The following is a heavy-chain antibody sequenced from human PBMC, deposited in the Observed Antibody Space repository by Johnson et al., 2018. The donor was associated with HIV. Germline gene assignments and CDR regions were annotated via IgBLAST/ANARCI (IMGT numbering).Heavy chain of an antibody. J-gene: IGHJ3*02. Sequence: QVQLVESGGGVVQPGRSLRLSCAASGFTFSSYGMHWVRQAPGKGLEWVAVISYDGSNKYYADSVKGRFTISRDNAKNSLYLQMNSLRAEDTALYYCARLRGYSGYDSFDIWGQGTMVTVSS. CDR2: ISYDGSNK. V-gene: IGHV3-30*03. CDR3: ARLRGYSGYDSFDI. D-gene: IGHD5-12*01. CDR1: GFTFSSYG.